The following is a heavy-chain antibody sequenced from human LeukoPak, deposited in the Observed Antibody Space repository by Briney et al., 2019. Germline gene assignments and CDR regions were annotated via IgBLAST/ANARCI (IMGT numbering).Heavy chain of an antibody. CDR3: ARGPGGSGVYTD. J-gene: IGHJ4*02. Sequence: ASVKVSRKASGYTFTSYDINWVRQATGQGLEWMGWMNPNSGNTGYAQKFQGRVTMTRNTSISTAYMELSSLRSEDTAVYYCARGPGGSGVYTDWGQGTLVTVSS. D-gene: IGHD2-8*02. CDR2: MNPNSGNT. V-gene: IGHV1-8*01. CDR1: GYTFTSYD.